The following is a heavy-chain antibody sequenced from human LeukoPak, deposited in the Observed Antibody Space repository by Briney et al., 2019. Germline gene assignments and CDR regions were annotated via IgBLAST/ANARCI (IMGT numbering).Heavy chain of an antibody. CDR1: GGSISNYY. V-gene: IGHV4-59*12. D-gene: IGHD4-17*01. CDR3: ARASHDYGDYSHFDY. J-gene: IGHJ4*02. Sequence: SETLSLTCTVSGGSISNYYWNWIRQPPGKGLEWIGEIYRSGSTNYNPSLKSRVIISVDKSKNQSSLKLSSLTAADTAVYYCARASHDYGDYSHFDYWGQGTLVTVSS. CDR2: IYRSGST.